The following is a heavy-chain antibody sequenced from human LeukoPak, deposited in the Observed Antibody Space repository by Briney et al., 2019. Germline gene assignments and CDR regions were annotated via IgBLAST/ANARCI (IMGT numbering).Heavy chain of an antibody. D-gene: IGHD2-15*01. CDR3: ATRYCSGGSCYRGFDY. J-gene: IGHJ4*02. CDR2: IYPGDSDT. CDR1: GYRLTRNW. V-gene: IGHV5-51*01. Sequence: GESLEISWKISGYRLTRNWIGWVRQMPGKGLEWMGIIYPGDSDTRYSPSFQGQVTISADKSISTAYLQWSSLKASDTAMYYCATRYCSGGSCYRGFDYWGQGTLVTVSS.